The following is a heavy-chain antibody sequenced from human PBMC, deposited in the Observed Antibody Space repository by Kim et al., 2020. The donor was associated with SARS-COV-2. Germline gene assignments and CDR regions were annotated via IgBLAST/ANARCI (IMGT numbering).Heavy chain of an antibody. V-gene: IGHV1-69*04. CDR1: GGTFSSYA. D-gene: IGHD6-13*01. Sequence: SVKVSCKASGGTFSSYAISWVRQAPGQGLEWMGRIIPILGIANYAQKFQGRVTITADKSTSTAYMELSSLRSEDTAVYYCARGSIAAAVWDLPGYWGQGTLVTVSS. CDR3: ARGSIAAAVWDLPGY. J-gene: IGHJ4*02. CDR2: IIPILGIA.